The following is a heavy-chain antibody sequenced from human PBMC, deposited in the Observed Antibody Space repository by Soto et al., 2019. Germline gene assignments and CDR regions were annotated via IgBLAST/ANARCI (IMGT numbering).Heavy chain of an antibody. D-gene: IGHD1-26*01. J-gene: IGHJ4*02. CDR2: IYPGDSDT. V-gene: IGHV5-51*01. CDR1: EYSFNDW. CDR3: ARTGSGSYYRILDF. Sequence: PGESLKISCKGSEYSFNDWIAWVRQMPGKGLEWMGIIYPGDSDTRYNPSFQGHVTISADNSIRTAYLQWSSLKASVTFMYFCARTGSGSYYRILDFWGQGTPVTAPQ.